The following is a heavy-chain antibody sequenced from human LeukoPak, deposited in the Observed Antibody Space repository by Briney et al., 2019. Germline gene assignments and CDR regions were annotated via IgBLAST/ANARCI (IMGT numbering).Heavy chain of an antibody. V-gene: IGHV5-51*01. J-gene: IGHJ4*02. D-gene: IGHD6-19*01. CDR2: IYPGESDT. CDR1: GSSFTSYW. CDR3: ARFSGSGWSIYYFDY. Sequence: GESLQISCQGSGSSFTSYWIGWGRPVPGKGLEWMGIIYPGESDTRYSPPFQGQVTISADRSISTAYLQWSSLKASDTAMYYCARFSGSGWSIYYFDYCGQGTLVTVSS.